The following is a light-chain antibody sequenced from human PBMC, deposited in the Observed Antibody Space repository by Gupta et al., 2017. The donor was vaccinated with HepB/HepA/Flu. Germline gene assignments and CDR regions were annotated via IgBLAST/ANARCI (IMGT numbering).Light chain of an antibody. Sequence: DIQMTQSPSSLSASVGDRVTITCRASQGINTSLAWFQQKPGKAPKSLIYGVSTLQSGVPLRFSGSGSGTDFTLTISSLQPEDSSTYYCLHYQSDPLTFGGGTKVELK. J-gene: IGKJ4*01. CDR2: GVS. V-gene: IGKV1-16*01. CDR1: QGINTS. CDR3: LHYQSDPLT.